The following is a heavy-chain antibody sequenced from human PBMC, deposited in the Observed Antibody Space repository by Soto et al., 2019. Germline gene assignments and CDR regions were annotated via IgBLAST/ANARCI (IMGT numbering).Heavy chain of an antibody. D-gene: IGHD3-10*01. V-gene: IGHV4-59*01. CDR3: ARDWFGDPLVTGWFDP. CDR1: GGSISSYY. CDR2: IYYSGST. J-gene: IGHJ5*02. Sequence: QVQLQESGPGLVKPSETLSLTCTVSGGSISSYYWSWIRQPPGKGLEWIGYIYYSGSTNYNPSLKGRVTLSVDTSKNQFSLKLSSVTAADTAVYYCARDWFGDPLVTGWFDPWGQGTLVTVSS.